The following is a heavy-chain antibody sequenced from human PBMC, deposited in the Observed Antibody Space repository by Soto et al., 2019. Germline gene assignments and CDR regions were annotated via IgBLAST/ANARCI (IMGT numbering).Heavy chain of an antibody. V-gene: IGHV2-5*01. Sequence: ESGPTLVEPTQTLTLTCSFSGFSLSTSGVGVGWIRQSPGKALEWLALIYWSGDEHYRPSLKSRLSIIKDTSKNHVVLIMTDMDPVDTATYYCARGLATLPVFAFDIWGQGTMVTVSS. CDR3: ARGLATLPVFAFDI. CDR1: GFSLSTSGVG. J-gene: IGHJ3*02. D-gene: IGHD6-6*01. CDR2: IYWSGDE.